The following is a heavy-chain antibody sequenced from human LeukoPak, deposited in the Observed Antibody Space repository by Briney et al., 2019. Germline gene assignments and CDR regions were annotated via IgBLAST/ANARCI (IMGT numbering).Heavy chain of an antibody. Sequence: GASVKVSCKVSGYTLTELSMHWVRQAPGEGLEWMGGFDPEDGETIYAQKFQGRVTMTEDTSTDTAYMELSSLRSEDTAVYYCATDGLWFRELGFDPWGQGTLVTVSS. J-gene: IGHJ5*02. D-gene: IGHD3-10*01. CDR3: ATDGLWFRELGFDP. CDR1: GYTLTELS. V-gene: IGHV1-24*01. CDR2: FDPEDGET.